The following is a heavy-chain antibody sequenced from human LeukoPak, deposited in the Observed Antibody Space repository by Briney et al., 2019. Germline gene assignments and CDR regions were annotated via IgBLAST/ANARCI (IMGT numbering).Heavy chain of an antibody. D-gene: IGHD4-17*01. CDR1: GGSISSSNYY. CDR3: ARQTSTVTMYYFDY. Sequence: KPSETLSLTCTVSGGSISSSNYYWSWIRQPPGKGLEWIGSIYYSGSTYYNPSLKSRVTISVDTSKNQFSLKLSSVTAADTAVYYCARQTSTVTMYYFDYWGQGTLVTVSS. CDR2: IYYSGST. J-gene: IGHJ4*02. V-gene: IGHV4-39*01.